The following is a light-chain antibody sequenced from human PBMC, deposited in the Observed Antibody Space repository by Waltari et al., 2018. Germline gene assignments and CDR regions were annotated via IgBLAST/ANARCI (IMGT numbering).Light chain of an antibody. CDR3: QAWDSHSVI. CDR1: NLGDKH. V-gene: IGLV3-1*01. J-gene: IGLJ2*01. Sequence: SYELTQPPSVSVSPGQTAIITCSGNNLGDKHVYWYQQKAGQSPVMIIYQDRERPSGIPARFSGSNSVNTATLTISGTQAMDDADYYCQAWDSHSVIFGGGTKLTVL. CDR2: QDR.